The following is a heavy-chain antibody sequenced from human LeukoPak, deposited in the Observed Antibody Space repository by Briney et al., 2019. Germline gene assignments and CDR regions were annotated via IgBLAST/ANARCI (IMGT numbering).Heavy chain of an antibody. CDR3: ARDGGWNDVLYYFDY. CDR2: INPSGGST. V-gene: IGHV1-46*01. J-gene: IGHJ4*02. D-gene: IGHD1-1*01. Sequence: ASVKVSCKASGYTFTSYYMHWVRQAPGQGLEWMGIINPSGGSTSYAQKFQGRVTMTRDTSTSTVYMEPSSLRSEDTAVYYCARDGGWNDVLYYFDYWGQGTLVTVSS. CDR1: GYTFTSYY.